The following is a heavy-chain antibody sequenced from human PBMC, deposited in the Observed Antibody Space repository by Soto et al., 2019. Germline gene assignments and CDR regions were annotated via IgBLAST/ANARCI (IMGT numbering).Heavy chain of an antibody. V-gene: IGHV3-23*01. CDR3: ARAKYGGAYSPFDN. J-gene: IGHJ4*02. Sequence: GGSLRLSCAASGFTFINYAMSWVRQAPGEGLEWVSTISGNGANTHYADSVKGRFTVYRDNAKNSLFLQMSRLRDEDTAVYFCARAKYGGAYSPFDNWGQGSMVTVSS. CDR2: ISGNGANT. D-gene: IGHD1-26*01. CDR1: GFTFINYA.